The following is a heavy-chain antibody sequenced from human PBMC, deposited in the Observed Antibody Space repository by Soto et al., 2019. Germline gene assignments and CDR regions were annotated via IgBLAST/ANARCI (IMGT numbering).Heavy chain of an antibody. CDR1: GGSISSSSYY. V-gene: IGHV4-39*01. J-gene: IGHJ4*02. Sequence: SETLSLTCTVSGGSISSSSYYWGWIRQPPGKGLEWIGSIYYSGSTYYNPSLKSRVTISVDTSKNQFSLKLSSVTAADTAVYYCARRGSGSYIDYWGQGTLVTVSS. CDR3: ARRGSGSYIDY. D-gene: IGHD1-26*01. CDR2: IYYSGST.